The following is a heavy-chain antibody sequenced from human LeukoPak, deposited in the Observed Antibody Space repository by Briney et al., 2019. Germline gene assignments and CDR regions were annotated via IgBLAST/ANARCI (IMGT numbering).Heavy chain of an antibody. Sequence: ASVKASCKASGYAFTTFYMHWVRQAPGQGLEWMGIINPSDGSTTYGQKFQGRLTMTSDTSTSTVYMELSSLRSEDTAVYCCARAYSNHLDFWGQGTLVTVSS. J-gene: IGHJ4*02. CDR1: GYAFTTFY. V-gene: IGHV1-46*01. D-gene: IGHD4-11*01. CDR2: INPSDGST. CDR3: ARAYSNHLDF.